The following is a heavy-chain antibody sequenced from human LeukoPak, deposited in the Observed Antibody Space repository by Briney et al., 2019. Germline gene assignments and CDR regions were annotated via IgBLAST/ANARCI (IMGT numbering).Heavy chain of an antibody. J-gene: IGHJ3*02. CDR1: GYTLTELS. V-gene: IGHV1-24*01. D-gene: IGHD2-21*02. CDR3: ASDYCGGDCYAFDI. Sequence: GASVKVSCKVSGYTLTELSMHWVRQAPGKGLEWMGGFDPEDGETIYAQKFQGRVTMTEDTSTDTAYMELSSLRSEDTAVYYCASDYCGGDCYAFDIWGQGTMVTVSS. CDR2: FDPEDGET.